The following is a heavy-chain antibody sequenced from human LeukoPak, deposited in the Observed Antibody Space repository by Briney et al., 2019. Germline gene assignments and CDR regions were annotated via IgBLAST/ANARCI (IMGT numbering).Heavy chain of an antibody. CDR3: ASPFRGGDFDY. CDR2: ISYDGSNK. Sequence: GGSLRLSCAASGFTFSSYAMHWVRQAPGKGLEWVAVISYDGSNKYYADSVKGRFPISRDNSKNTLYLQMNSLRAEDTAVYYCASPFRGGDFDYWGQGTLVTVSS. D-gene: IGHD3-10*01. CDR1: GFTFSSYA. V-gene: IGHV3-30-3*01. J-gene: IGHJ4*02.